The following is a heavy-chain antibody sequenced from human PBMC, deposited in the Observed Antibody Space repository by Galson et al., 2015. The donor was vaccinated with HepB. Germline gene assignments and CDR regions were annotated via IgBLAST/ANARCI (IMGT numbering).Heavy chain of an antibody. CDR3: AKIYEDDSSGSYFDY. V-gene: IGHV3-23*01. D-gene: IGHD3-22*01. J-gene: IGHJ4*02. CDR1: GFTFSSYA. Sequence: SLRLSCAASGFTFSSYAMSWVRQAPGKGLEWVSAISGSGGSTYYADSVKGRFTISRDNSKNTLYLQMNSLRAEDTAVYYCAKIYEDDSSGSYFDYWGQGTLVTVSS. CDR2: ISGSGGST.